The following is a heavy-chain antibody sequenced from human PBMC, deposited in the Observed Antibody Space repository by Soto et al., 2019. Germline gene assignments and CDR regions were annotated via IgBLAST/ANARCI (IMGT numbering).Heavy chain of an antibody. J-gene: IGHJ4*02. CDR3: ARGHYYDIGWYFDY. Sequence: PGGSLRLSCAASGFSFSTYGMHWVRQAPGKGLEWVAFISNDGSNKYYADSVKGRFTISRDNPKNTLYLQMNSLRAEDTAVYYCARGHYYDIGWYFDYWGQGTLVIVSS. D-gene: IGHD3-22*01. CDR1: GFSFSTYG. CDR2: ISNDGSNK. V-gene: IGHV3-30*03.